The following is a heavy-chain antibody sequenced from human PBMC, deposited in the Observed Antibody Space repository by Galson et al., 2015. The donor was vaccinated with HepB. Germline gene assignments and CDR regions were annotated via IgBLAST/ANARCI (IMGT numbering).Heavy chain of an antibody. J-gene: IGHJ3*02. D-gene: IGHD6-13*01. CDR2: IWYDGSNK. CDR3: ARDEGSSWYGAFDI. Sequence: SLRLSCAASGFTFSSYGMHWVRQAPGKGLEWVAVIWYDGSNKYYADSVKGRFTISRDNSKNTLYLQMNSLRAEDTAVYYCARDEGSSWYGAFDIWGQGTMVTVSS. V-gene: IGHV3-33*01. CDR1: GFTFSSYG.